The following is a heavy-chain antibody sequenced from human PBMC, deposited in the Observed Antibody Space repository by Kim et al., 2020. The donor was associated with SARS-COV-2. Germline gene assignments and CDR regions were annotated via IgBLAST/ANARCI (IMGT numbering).Heavy chain of an antibody. V-gene: IGHV3-23*01. CDR3: AKGGEFWSGYYLGTNWFDP. D-gene: IGHD3-3*01. J-gene: IGHJ5*02. CDR2: ISGSGGST. CDR1: GFTFSSYA. Sequence: GGSLRLSCAASGFTFSSYAMSWVRQAPGKGLEWVSAISGSGGSTYYADSVKGRFTISRDNSKNTLYLQMNSLRAEDTAVYYCAKGGEFWSGYYLGTNWFDPWGQGTLVTVSS.